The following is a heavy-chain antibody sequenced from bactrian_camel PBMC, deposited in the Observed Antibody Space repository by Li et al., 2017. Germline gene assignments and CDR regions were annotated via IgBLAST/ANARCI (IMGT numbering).Heavy chain of an antibody. V-gene: IGHV3S55*01. CDR1: TYNRSC. J-gene: IGHJ6*01. CDR2: ILSGAIS. CDR3: ATDPNLAGAGSWSLLYRPLDFSY. Sequence: QLVESGGGSVQAGGSLRLSCTYTYNRSCMGWFRQAPGNEREGVASILSGAISNYADSVAGRFTISRDNARNTLYLHMNSLKPEDTAMYYCATDPNLAGAGSWSLLYRPLDFSYWGQGTQVTVS. D-gene: IGHD2*01.